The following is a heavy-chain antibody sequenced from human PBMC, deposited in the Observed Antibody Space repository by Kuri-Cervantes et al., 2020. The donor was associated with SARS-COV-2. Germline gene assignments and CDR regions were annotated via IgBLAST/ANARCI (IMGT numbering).Heavy chain of an antibody. J-gene: IGHJ4*02. CDR3: VKDRVGVLDS. CDR2: IKQDGSEK. CDR1: GFTFSSYW. Sequence: GESLKISCAASGFTFSSYWMSWVRQAPGKGLEWVANIKQDGSEKYYVDSVKGRFTISRDNAKNSLYLQMNSLRAEDTAIYYCVKDRVGVLDSWGQGTLVTVSS. D-gene: IGHD2-21*01. V-gene: IGHV3-7*02.